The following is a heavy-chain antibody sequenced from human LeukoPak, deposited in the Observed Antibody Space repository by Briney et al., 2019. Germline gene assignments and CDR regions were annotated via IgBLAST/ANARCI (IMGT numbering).Heavy chain of an antibody. CDR3: ARVGPPRRDHYYPSSGDYLPIFEI. J-gene: IGHJ3*02. V-gene: IGHV1-69*13. Sequence: ASVKVSCKVSGTTFGFSAISWVRQAPGQGLEWMGGSIPIFSRADYAQRFQDRITITWDESTGIDYMELRSLTFDDTAVYYCARVGPPRRDHYYPSSGDYLPIFEIWGHGTMVTVSS. D-gene: IGHD3-22*01. CDR2: SIPIFSRA. CDR1: GTTFGFSA.